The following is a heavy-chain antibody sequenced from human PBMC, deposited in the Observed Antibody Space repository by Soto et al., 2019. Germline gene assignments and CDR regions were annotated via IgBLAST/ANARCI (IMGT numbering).Heavy chain of an antibody. V-gene: IGHV1-69*13. CDR2: IIPIFGTA. Sequence: GASVKVSCKASGGTFSSYAISWVRQAPGQGLEWMGGIIPIFGTANYAQKFQGRVTITADESTSTAYMELSSLRSEDTAVYYCARGRLRYFDWLLTPPYYYYGMDVWGQGTTVTVSS. J-gene: IGHJ6*02. CDR1: GGTFSSYA. D-gene: IGHD3-9*01. CDR3: ARGRLRYFDWLLTPPYYYYGMDV.